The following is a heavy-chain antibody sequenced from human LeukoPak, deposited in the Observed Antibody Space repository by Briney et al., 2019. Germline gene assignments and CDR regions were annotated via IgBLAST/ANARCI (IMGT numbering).Heavy chain of an antibody. V-gene: IGHV3-23*01. J-gene: IGHJ4*02. CDR1: GFTFSSYA. Sequence: PGGSLRLSCAVSGFTFSSYAMSWVRQAPGKGLECVSAFSGSGGSTYYADSVKGRFTISRDNSKNTLFLQMNSLRAEDTAVYYCARSGLSRFDYWGQGTLVTVSS. CDR2: FSGSGGST. D-gene: IGHD4/OR15-4a*01. CDR3: ARSGLSRFDY.